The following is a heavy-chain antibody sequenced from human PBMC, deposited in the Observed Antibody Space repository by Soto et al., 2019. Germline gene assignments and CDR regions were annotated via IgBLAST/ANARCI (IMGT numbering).Heavy chain of an antibody. D-gene: IGHD2-21*02. J-gene: IGHJ6*02. CDR3: ARGHFQVGTAIIHYYGMDV. V-gene: IGHV1-69*06. CDR1: GGTFSSYA. Sequence: QVQLVQSGAEVKKPGSSVKVSCKASGGTFSSYAISWVRQAPGQGLEWMGGIIPIFGTANYAQKFQGRVTITADKSTSTAYMELSSLRSEDTAVYYCARGHFQVGTAIIHYYGMDVSGQGPTVTVSS. CDR2: IIPIFGTA.